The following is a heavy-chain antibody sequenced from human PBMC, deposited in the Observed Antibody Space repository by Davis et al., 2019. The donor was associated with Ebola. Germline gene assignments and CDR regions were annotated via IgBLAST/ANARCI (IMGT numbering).Heavy chain of an antibody. D-gene: IGHD6-19*01. CDR2: SYHSGST. V-gene: IGHV4-4*02. CDR3: ARGWDSSGWQN. J-gene: IGHJ4*02. Sequence: MPSETLSLTCAVSGGSISSSNWRSGLRQPPGKGLEWIGYSYHSGSTNYNPSLKSRVTISVATSKNQFTLKLSSVTAADTAVYYCARGWDSSGWQNWGQGTLVTVSS. CDR1: GGSISSSNW.